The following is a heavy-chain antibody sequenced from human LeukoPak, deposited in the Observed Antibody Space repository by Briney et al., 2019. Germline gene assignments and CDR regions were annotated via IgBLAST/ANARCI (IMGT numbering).Heavy chain of an antibody. CDR3: ARIHRYCSGGACYVLDN. Sequence: SETLSLTCVVSGGSVSGYYWGWIRQPPGRGLEWIGYVYYSGSTNYNPSFKSRITISADTSRNQFSLQLSSVTAADTAVYYCARIHRYCSGGACYVLDNWGQGTLVAVSS. CDR2: VYYSGST. V-gene: IGHV4-59*02. CDR1: GGSVSGYY. D-gene: IGHD2-15*01. J-gene: IGHJ4*02.